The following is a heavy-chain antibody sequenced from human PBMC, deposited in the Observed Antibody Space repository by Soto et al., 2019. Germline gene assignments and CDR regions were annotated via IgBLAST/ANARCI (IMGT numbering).Heavy chain of an antibody. CDR2: IYYSGST. D-gene: IGHD2-2*01. Sequence: TLSLTCTFSCGSISSGDYYWSWIRQPPGKGLEWIGYIYYSGSTYYNPSLKSRVTISVDTSKNQFSLKLSSVTAADTAVYYCARGGDIVVVTAAIIGPMDVWGQGTTVTVSS. CDR3: ARGGDIVVVTAAIIGPMDV. CDR1: CGSISSGDYY. V-gene: IGHV4-30-4*01. J-gene: IGHJ6*02.